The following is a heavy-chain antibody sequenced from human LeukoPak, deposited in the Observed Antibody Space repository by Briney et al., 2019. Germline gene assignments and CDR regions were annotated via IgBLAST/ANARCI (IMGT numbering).Heavy chain of an antibody. CDR3: VRESYVWGSYRYINYFDY. Sequence: SETLSLTCTVSGGSISSYYWSWIRQPAGKGLEWIGRIYTSGSTNYNPSLKSRVTMSVDTSKNQFSLKLSSVTAADTAVYHCVRESYVWGSYRYINYFDYWGQGTLVTVSS. D-gene: IGHD3-16*02. CDR2: IYTSGST. CDR1: GGSISSYY. J-gene: IGHJ4*02. V-gene: IGHV4-4*07.